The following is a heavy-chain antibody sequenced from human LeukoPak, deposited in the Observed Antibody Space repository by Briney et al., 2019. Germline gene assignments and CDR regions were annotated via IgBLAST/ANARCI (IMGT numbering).Heavy chain of an antibody. CDR3: ARSPSPFTYDY. D-gene: IGHD2-2*01. V-gene: IGHV1-3*03. J-gene: IGHJ4*02. CDR1: GYTFTDYA. Sequence: ASVKVSCKASGYTFTDYAVHWVRQAPGQGLEWMGWITAGNGNTKYSQEFQGRVTITGDSSASTAYMELSSLRSEDMAVYYCARSPSPFTYDYWGQGTLVTVSS. CDR2: ITAGNGNT.